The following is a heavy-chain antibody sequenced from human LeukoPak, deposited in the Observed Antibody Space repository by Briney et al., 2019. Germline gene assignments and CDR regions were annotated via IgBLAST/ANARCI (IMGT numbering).Heavy chain of an antibody. Sequence: GGSLRLSCAASGFTFSSYAMSWVRPAPVNGLEWVSPITGSGGTQYYAGSVMGRFNISRHNSKNTLYLQMNSLRAEDTAVYYCAKDGTLDYGVGMDPNGDGWYFDLWGRGTLVTVSS. J-gene: IGHJ2*01. CDR1: GFTFSSYA. CDR3: AKDGTLDYGVGMDPNGDGWYFDL. CDR2: ITGSGGTQ. V-gene: IGHV3-23*01. D-gene: IGHD4-17*01.